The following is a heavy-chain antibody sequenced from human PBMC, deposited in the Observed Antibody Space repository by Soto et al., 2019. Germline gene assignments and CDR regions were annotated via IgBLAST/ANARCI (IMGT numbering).Heavy chain of an antibody. V-gene: IGHV1-3*01. D-gene: IGHD3-16*01. J-gene: IGHJ5*02. CDR1: GYTFTSYA. Sequence: ASVKVSCKASGYTFTSYAMHWVRQAPGQRLEWMGWINAGNGNTKYSQKFQGRFTISRDNGKSSLYLQMDSLRAEDTALYYCVRQQYDFLVDPWGQGTLVTVS. CDR2: INAGNGNT. CDR3: VRQQYDFLVDP.